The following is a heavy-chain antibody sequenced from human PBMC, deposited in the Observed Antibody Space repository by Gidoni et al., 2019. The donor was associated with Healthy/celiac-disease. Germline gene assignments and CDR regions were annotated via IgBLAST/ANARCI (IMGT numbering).Heavy chain of an antibody. V-gene: IGHV1-69*01. Sequence: IIPIFGTANYAQKFQGRVTITADESTSTAYMELSSLRSEDTAVYYCARGFGVHPNNFDYWGQGTLVTVSS. CDR2: IIPIFGTA. D-gene: IGHD3-10*01. J-gene: IGHJ4*02. CDR3: ARGFGVHPNNFDY.